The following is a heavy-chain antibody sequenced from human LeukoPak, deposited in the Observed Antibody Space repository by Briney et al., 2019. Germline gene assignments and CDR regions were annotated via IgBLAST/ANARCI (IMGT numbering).Heavy chain of an antibody. J-gene: IGHJ4*02. CDR1: GGSFSGYY. Sequence: PSETLSLTCAAYGGSFSGYYWSWIRQPPGKGLEWIGEINHSGSTNYNPSLKSRVTISVDTSKNQFSLKLSSVTAADTAVYYCARGRYSSGWYSCYFDYWGQGTLVTVSS. CDR3: ARGRYSSGWYSCYFDY. V-gene: IGHV4-34*01. CDR2: INHSGST. D-gene: IGHD6-19*01.